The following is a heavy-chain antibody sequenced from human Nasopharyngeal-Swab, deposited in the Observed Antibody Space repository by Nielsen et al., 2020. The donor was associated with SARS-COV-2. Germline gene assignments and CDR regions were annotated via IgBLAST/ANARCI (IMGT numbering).Heavy chain of an antibody. CDR2: IYYSGST. CDR3: ARVSQGYKTYSGWGYYYMDV. Sequence: WIRQPPGKGLEWIGYIYYSGSTNYNPSLKSRVTISVDTSKNQFSLKLSSVTAADTAVYYCARVSQGYKTYSGWGYYYMDVWGKGTTVTVSS. J-gene: IGHJ6*03. D-gene: IGHD6-19*01. V-gene: IGHV4-59*01.